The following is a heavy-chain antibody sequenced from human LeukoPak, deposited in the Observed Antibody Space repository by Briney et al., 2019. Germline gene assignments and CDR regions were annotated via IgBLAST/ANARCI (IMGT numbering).Heavy chain of an antibody. V-gene: IGHV3-23*01. Sequence: PGGSLRLSCAASGFTFSSYAMSWVRQAPGKGLEWVSAISGSGGSTYYADSVKGRFTISRDNSKNTLCLQMNSLRAEDTAVYYCAKSRSASSSWYAIFDYWGQGTLVTVSS. CDR3: AKSRSASSSWYAIFDY. CDR2: ISGSGGST. D-gene: IGHD6-13*01. J-gene: IGHJ4*02. CDR1: GFTFSSYA.